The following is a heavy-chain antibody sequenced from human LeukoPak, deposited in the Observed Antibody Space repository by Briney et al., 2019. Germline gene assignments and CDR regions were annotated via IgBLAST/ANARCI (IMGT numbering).Heavy chain of an antibody. Sequence: GGSLRLSCAASGFTFSSYAMSWVRQAPGKGLEWVSVISGSGGSTYYADSVKGRFTISGDHSKNTLYLQMNSLRAEDTAVYYCTRVFYDSSSWYYIDYWGQGTLVTVSS. CDR3: TRVFYDSSSWYYIDY. J-gene: IGHJ4*02. D-gene: IGHD6-13*01. CDR1: GFTFSSYA. V-gene: IGHV3-23*01. CDR2: ISGSGGST.